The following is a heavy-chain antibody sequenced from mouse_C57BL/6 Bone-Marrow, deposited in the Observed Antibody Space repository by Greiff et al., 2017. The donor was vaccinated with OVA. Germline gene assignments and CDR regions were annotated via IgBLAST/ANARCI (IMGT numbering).Heavy chain of an antibody. D-gene: IGHD2-12*01. CDR2: IDPSDSYT. CDR1: GYTFTSYW. CDR3: DGFAY. J-gene: IGHJ3*01. V-gene: IGHV1-59*01. Sequence: QVQLQQPGAELVRPGTSVKLSCKASGYTFTSYWMHWVKQRPGQGLEWIGVIDPSDSYTNYNQKFKGKATLTVDTSSSTAYMQLSSLTSEDSAVYYHDGFAYWGQGTLVTVSA.